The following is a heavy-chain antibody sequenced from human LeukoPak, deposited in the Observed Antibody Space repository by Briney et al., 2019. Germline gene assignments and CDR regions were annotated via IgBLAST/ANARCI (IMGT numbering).Heavy chain of an antibody. V-gene: IGHV1-69*05. CDR2: IIPIFGTA. CDR1: GGTFSSYA. CDR3: ARARRPYDTSGYYGYPFDY. J-gene: IGHJ4*02. D-gene: IGHD3-22*01. Sequence: SVKLSCKASGGTFSSYAISWVRQAPGQGLEWMGRIIPIFGTANYAQRFQGRVTITTDESTRTAYMDLSSLRSEDTAVYYCARARRPYDTSGYYGYPFDYWGQRTLVTVSS.